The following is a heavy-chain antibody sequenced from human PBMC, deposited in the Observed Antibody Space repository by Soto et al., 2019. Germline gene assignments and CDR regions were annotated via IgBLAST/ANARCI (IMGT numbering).Heavy chain of an antibody. J-gene: IGHJ6*01. CDR1: SGPSKSHN. CDR2: VYDTWST. D-gene: IGHD3-10*02. V-gene: IGHV4-59*11. Sequence: QVQVQQSGPGLVKPSETLSLTCTVSSGPSKSHNXXWIRQPPGRGLEWIGYVYDTWSTSYNPSLXXXVXXXXXXXXXXXXXXXXXXXXXXTAXXYCVRQGIGFLHGLVDVWGQGTTVIVSS. CDR3: VRQGIGFLHGLVDV.